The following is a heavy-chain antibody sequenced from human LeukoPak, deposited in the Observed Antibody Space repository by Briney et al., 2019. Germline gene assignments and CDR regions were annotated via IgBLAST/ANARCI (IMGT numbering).Heavy chain of an antibody. CDR1: GFTFSSYA. D-gene: IGHD5-18*01. CDR3: AARGGRYSHGERLDY. V-gene: IGHV3-23*01. Sequence: PGGSLRLSCAASGFTFSSYAMSWVRQAPGKGLEWVSAISGSGGSTYYADSVKGRFTISRDNSKNTLYLQMNSLRAEDTAVYYCAARGGRYSHGERLDYWGQGTLVTVSS. J-gene: IGHJ4*02. CDR2: ISGSGGST.